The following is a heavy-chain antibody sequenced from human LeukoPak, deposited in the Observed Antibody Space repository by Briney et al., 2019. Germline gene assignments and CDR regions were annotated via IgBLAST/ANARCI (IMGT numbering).Heavy chain of an antibody. D-gene: IGHD2-15*01. CDR3: ARGVVVVAAREFDY. J-gene: IGHJ4*02. CDR2: ISSSSSTI. CDR1: GFTFSSYS. V-gene: IGHV3-48*02. Sequence: PGGSLRLSCAASGFTFSSYSMNWVRQAPGKGLEWVSYISSSSSTIYYADSVKGRFTISRDNAKNSLYLQMNSLRDEDTAVYYCARGVVVVAAREFDYRGQGTLVTVSS.